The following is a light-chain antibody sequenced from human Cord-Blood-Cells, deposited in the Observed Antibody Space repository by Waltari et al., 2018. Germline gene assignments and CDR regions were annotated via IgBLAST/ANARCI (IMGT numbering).Light chain of an antibody. CDR3: QQYNNGPRT. J-gene: IGKJ1*01. CDR2: GAS. Sequence: IVMPQPQATLSVSPGARATLSCRASQSVSSNLAWYQQKLGQAPRLLIYGASTRATGIPARFSGSGSGTEFTRTISSLQSEDFAVYYCQQYNNGPRTFGQGTKVEIK. V-gene: IGKV3-15*01. CDR1: QSVSSN.